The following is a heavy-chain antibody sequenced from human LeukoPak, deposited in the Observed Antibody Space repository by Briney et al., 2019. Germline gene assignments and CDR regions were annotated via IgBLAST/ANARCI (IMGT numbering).Heavy chain of an antibody. CDR3: VRAGAGIVQTAINDY. CDR1: GYTFTSYA. CDR2: ISAYNGDT. D-gene: IGHD1-14*01. V-gene: IGHV1-18*01. J-gene: IGHJ4*02. Sequence: ASVKVSCKASGYTFTSYAVNWVRQAPGQGLEWMGWISAYNGDTNYAQKFEGRVIMTTDTSTTTGYMELRSLRSDDTAVYYCVRAGAGIVQTAINDYWGQGTPVTVSS.